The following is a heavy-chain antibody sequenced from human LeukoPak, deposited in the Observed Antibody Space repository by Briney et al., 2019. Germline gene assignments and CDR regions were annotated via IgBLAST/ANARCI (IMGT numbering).Heavy chain of an antibody. CDR3: ARDSKAEVGATSGFDY. CDR1: GYSISSGYY. CDR2: IYHSGST. J-gene: IGHJ4*02. Sequence: SETLSLTCAVSGYSISSGYYWGWIRQPPGKGLEWIGSIYHSGSTYYNPSLKSRATISVDTSKNQFSLKLSSVTAADTAVYYCARDSKAEVGATSGFDYWGQGTLVTVSS. V-gene: IGHV4-38-2*02. D-gene: IGHD1-26*01.